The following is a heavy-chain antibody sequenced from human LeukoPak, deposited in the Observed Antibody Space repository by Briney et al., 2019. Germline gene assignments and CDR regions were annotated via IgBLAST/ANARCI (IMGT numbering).Heavy chain of an antibody. CDR1: GGSISSYY. CDR2: IYYSGST. CDR3: ARDSVPVVALDS. D-gene: IGHD2-2*01. Sequence: SETLSLNCTVSGGSISSYYWSWLRQPPGKGLEGSGYIYYSGSTNYNPSLKSRVTISVDTSKNLFSLKLSSVTAADTAVYYGARDSVPVVALDSWGQGTMVTVSS. V-gene: IGHV4-59*01. J-gene: IGHJ3*02.